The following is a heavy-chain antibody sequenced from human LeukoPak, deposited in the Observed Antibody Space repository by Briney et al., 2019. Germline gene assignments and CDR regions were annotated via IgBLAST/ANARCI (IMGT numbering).Heavy chain of an antibody. Sequence: GGSLRLSCTASGFTFSSYAMHWVRQAPGKGLEWVAVISYDGSNKYYADSVKGRFTISRDNSKNTLYLQMNSLRAEDTAVYYCARRSEYSSSWHFDYWGQGTLVTVSS. J-gene: IGHJ4*02. CDR3: ARRSEYSSSWHFDY. V-gene: IGHV3-30-3*01. CDR2: ISYDGSNK. D-gene: IGHD6-13*01. CDR1: GFTFSSYA.